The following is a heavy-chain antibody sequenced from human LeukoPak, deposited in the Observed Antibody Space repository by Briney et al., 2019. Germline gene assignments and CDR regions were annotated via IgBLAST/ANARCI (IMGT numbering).Heavy chain of an antibody. V-gene: IGHV3-33*08. D-gene: IGHD1-20*01. CDR2: IWYDGSNK. Sequence: GGSLRLSCAASGFTFSGSAMHWVRQAPGKGLAWVAVIWYDGSNKYYAASVKGRFTTSRDNSANTLYLQMNSLRGEDTAVYSCARGTNWNYFAHWGQGTPVTVSS. CDR1: GFTFSGSA. J-gene: IGHJ4*02. CDR3: ARGTNWNYFAH.